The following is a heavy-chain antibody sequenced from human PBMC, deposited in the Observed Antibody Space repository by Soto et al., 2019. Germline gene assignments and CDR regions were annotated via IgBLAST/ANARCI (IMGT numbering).Heavy chain of an antibody. V-gene: IGHV3-9*01. J-gene: IGHJ4*02. CDR1: GFTFDDYA. CDR3: AKDTLGYFDY. D-gene: IGHD7-27*01. Sequence: GGSLRLSCAASGFTFDDYAMHWVRQAPGKGLEWVSGISWNSGSIGYADSVKGRFTISRDNSKNSLYLQMNSLGTEDTALYYCAKDTLGYFDYWGQGTMVTVSS. CDR2: ISWNSGSI.